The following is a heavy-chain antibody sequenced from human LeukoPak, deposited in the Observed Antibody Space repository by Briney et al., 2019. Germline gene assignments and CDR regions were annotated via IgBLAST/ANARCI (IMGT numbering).Heavy chain of an antibody. CDR3: ARAKKRSGRSRNFYLDV. V-gene: IGHV4-61*09. Sequence: SSETLSLTCTVSDDPINSGVYYWNWIRQPAGKGLEWIGQIYTSGTTTNSNPSLKSRVAISLDTSKNHFSLKLSSVTAADTAVYYCARAKKRSGRSRNFYLDVWGKGTTVTVSS. D-gene: IGHD1-26*01. J-gene: IGHJ6*03. CDR2: IYTSGTTT. CDR1: DDPINSGVYY.